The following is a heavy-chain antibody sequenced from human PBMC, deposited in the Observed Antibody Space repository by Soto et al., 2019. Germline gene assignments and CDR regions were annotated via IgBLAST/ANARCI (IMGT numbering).Heavy chain of an antibody. V-gene: IGHV3-64*02. CDR1: EFIFSNYA. CDR2: IDSNGGST. CDR3: VRRSTEGWFFDL. J-gene: IGHJ2*01. D-gene: IGHD4-4*01. Sequence: EQLVESGEGLVQPGGSLRLSCVASEFIFSNYAMHWVRQAPGKGPEYVSAIDSNGGSTYYAGSVKGRFTISRDNSKNTLSLQMGSLRAEDMAVYYCVRRSTEGWFFDLWGRGSLVTVSS.